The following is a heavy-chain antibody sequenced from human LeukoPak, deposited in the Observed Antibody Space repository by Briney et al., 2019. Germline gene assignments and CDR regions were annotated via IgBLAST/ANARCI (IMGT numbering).Heavy chain of an antibody. J-gene: IGHJ4*02. CDR3: ARRGGQQLAHFDY. Sequence: SETLSLTCAVYGGSFSGYYWSWIRQPPGKGLEWIGEINHIGSTNYNPSLKRRATISVDTSKNQFSLKLSSVTAADTAVYYCARRGGQQLAHFDYWGQGTLVTVSS. CDR2: INHIGST. CDR1: GGSFSGYY. V-gene: IGHV4-34*01. D-gene: IGHD6-13*01.